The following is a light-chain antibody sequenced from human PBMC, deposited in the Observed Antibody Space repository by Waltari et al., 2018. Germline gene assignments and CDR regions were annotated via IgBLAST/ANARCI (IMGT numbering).Light chain of an antibody. V-gene: IGKV1-5*01. J-gene: IGKJ2*01. CDR3: QQYYRYYT. Sequence: IQMTQSPSALSASVGDRVTITCRASQRKNTWMAWYQQRPGKAPKVLIYDVSTLESGVPSRFSGSGSGTEFTLAINNLQPEDFATYYCQQYYRYYTFVQGTKLEIK. CDR2: DVS. CDR1: QRKNTW.